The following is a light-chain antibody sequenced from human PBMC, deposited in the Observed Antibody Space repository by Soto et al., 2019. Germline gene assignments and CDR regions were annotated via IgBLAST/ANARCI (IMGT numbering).Light chain of an antibody. J-gene: IGKJ1*01. CDR3: QQYGGSPRT. V-gene: IGKV3-20*01. CDR1: QSVSSGH. CDR2: GAS. Sequence: DIVLTQSPGTLSLSPGERASLSCRASQSVSSGHLAWYQQKPGQAPRLLIHGASNRATGIPDRFSGSGSGTDFTLTITRLEPEDFAVYYCQQYGGSPRTFGQGTKVDIK.